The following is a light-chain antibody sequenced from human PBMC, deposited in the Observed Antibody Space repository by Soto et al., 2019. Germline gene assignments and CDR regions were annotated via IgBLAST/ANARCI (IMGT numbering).Light chain of an antibody. J-gene: IGKJ1*01. CDR2: DAS. CDR3: QQRTDRPPWT. V-gene: IGKV3-11*01. CDR1: QSIGLA. Sequence: EIVLTQSPATLSLSLGERATLSCRASQSIGLAIDWYQHKPGQAPRLLIFDASQRATGIPARFRGSGSGTDFTLSISSLEPEDFAVYYFQQRTDRPPWTFGKGTKVESK.